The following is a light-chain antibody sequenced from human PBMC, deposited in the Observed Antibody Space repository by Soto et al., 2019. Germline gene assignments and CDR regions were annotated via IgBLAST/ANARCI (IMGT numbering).Light chain of an antibody. CDR3: QHYNSYSEA. V-gene: IGKV1-5*03. CDR2: KAS. CDR1: QTISSW. Sequence: XHMTQSPSTLSESVVDRVTITFRGSQTISSWLAWYQQKPGKAPKLLIYKASTLKSGVPSRFSGSGSGTEFTLTISSLQPDDFATYYCQHYNSYSEAFGQGTKVDIK. J-gene: IGKJ1*01.